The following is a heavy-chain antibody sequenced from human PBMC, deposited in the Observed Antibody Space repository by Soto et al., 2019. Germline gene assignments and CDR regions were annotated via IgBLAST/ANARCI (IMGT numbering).Heavy chain of an antibody. CDR2: ISYCGST. V-gene: IGHV4-59*01. CDR1: SDSISSYY. J-gene: IGHJ4*02. Sequence: QVQLQESGPGLVKPSETLSLTCTVSSDSISSYYWIWTRPPPGKRLGWIGNISYCGSTDYTPSLKTRVTISGDTSKNQFSLKVISVTAADTDVYYCARGTSWQLPFDYWGQGTLVTVSS. D-gene: IGHD6-13*01. CDR3: ARGTSWQLPFDY.